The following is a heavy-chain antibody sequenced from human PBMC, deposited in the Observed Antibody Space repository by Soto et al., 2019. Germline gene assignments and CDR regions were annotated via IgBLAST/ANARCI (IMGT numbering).Heavy chain of an antibody. CDR2: IIPIFGTV. V-gene: IGHV1-69*12. J-gene: IGHJ2*01. CDR1: GGTFSNYP. CDR3: ARGNHRWLQLWYFDL. D-gene: IGHD5-12*01. Sequence: QVQLVQSGAEVKKPGSSVKVSCKASGGTFSNYPISWVRQAPGQGLEWMGGIIPIFGTVNYAQKFQGRVTITAAESTSTAYMEVSSLRSEDTAVYYCARGNHRWLQLWYFDLWGRGTLVTVSS.